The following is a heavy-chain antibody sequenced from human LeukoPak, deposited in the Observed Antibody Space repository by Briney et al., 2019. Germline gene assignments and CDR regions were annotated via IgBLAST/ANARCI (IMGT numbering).Heavy chain of an antibody. Sequence: GGSLRLSCAASGFTFSSYAMHWVRQAPGKGLEWVAVISYDGSNKYYADSVKGRFTISRDNSKNTLYLQMNSLRAEDTAVYYCAKQLGYCSCTSCTWGGYYFDYWGQGTLVTVSS. V-gene: IGHV3-30*04. J-gene: IGHJ4*02. CDR1: GFTFSSYA. CDR3: AKQLGYCSCTSCTWGGYYFDY. D-gene: IGHD2-2*01. CDR2: ISYDGSNK.